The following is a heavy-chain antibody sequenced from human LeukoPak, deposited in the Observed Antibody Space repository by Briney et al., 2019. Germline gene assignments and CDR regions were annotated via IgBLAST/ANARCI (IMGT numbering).Heavy chain of an antibody. Sequence: ESLKISCKGSGYSFTSYWIGWVRQMPGKGLEWMGIVYPGDSDTRYSPSFQGQVTFSADKSISTAYLQWSSLKASDTAMYYCARRRFCSSTSCYAGAFDIWGQGTMVTVSS. CDR2: VYPGDSDT. D-gene: IGHD2-2*01. J-gene: IGHJ3*02. CDR3: ARRRFCSSTSCYAGAFDI. V-gene: IGHV5-51*01. CDR1: GYSFTSYW.